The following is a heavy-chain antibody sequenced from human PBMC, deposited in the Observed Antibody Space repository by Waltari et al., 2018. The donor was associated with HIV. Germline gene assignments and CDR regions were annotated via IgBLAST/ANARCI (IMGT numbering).Heavy chain of an antibody. CDR2: IYYSGST. D-gene: IGHD3-10*01. V-gene: IGHV4-59*13. CDR1: GGSISSYY. J-gene: IGHJ4*02. CDR3: ASSKVRGVIYFDY. Sequence: QVQLQQSGPGLVKPSETLSLTCIVSGGSISSYYWSWIRQPPGKGLEWIGYIYYSGSTNYHPSLKSRVTISVDTSTNQISLKLSSATAADTAVYYCASSKVRGVIYFDYWGQGTLVTVSS.